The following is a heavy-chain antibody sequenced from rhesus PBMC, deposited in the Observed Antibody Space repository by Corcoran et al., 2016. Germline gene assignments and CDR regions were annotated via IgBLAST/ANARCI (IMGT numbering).Heavy chain of an antibody. CDR1: GFTFRISD. V-gene: IGHV3-118*01. CDR2: IRSKSDNYET. D-gene: IGHD1-1*01. Sequence: EVQLVESGGGLVQPGGSRRLSWAASGFTFRISDMQWVRQASGKVLEWVGRIRSKSDNYETGYAASVKGRFTISRDDSKNTAYLQMNSLKTEDTAVYYCSNSWSMDVWGRGLLVTVSS. J-gene: IGHJ5-2*02. CDR3: SNSWSMDV.